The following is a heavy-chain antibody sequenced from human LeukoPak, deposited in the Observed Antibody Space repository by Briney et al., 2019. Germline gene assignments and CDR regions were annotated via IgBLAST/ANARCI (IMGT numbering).Heavy chain of an antibody. Sequence: SETLSLTCTSSSASVSSYYWSWIRQPPGKGLEWIGYIYHSGSSNYNPSLKSRVTISLDTSKNLFSLKLSSVTAADTAVYYCARPSGMGPAFDIWGQGTMVTVSS. J-gene: IGHJ3*02. CDR1: SASVSSYY. CDR3: ARPSGMGPAFDI. V-gene: IGHV4-59*08. CDR2: IYHSGSS. D-gene: IGHD1-1*01.